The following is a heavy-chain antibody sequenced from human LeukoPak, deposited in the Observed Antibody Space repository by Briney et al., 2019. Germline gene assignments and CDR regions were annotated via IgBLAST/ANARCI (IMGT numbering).Heavy chain of an antibody. J-gene: IGHJ4*02. V-gene: IGHV3-30*02. CDR2: INYDGSNK. D-gene: IGHD6-25*01. CDR1: GFTFSSFG. CDR3: ARAQRGYFDY. Sequence: PGGSLRLSCAASGFTFSSFGIHWVRQAPGKGLEWVAFINYDGSNKYYADSVRGRFTISRDNAKNSLYLQMNSLRAEDTAVYYCARAQRGYFDYWGQGTLVTVSS.